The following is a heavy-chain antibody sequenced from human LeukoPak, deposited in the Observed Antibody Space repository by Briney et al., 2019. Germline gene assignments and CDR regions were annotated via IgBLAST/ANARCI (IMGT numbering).Heavy chain of an antibody. CDR3: ARGIDY. V-gene: IGHV3-53*01. CDR1: GGTISSHA. J-gene: IGHJ4*02. Sequence: SCKASGGTISSHAINWVRQAPGKELEWVSVIYTGGGRYYADSVRGRFTISRDTSKNMVFLQMNSLRVEDTAVYYCARGIDYWGRGTLVTVSS. CDR2: IYTGGGR.